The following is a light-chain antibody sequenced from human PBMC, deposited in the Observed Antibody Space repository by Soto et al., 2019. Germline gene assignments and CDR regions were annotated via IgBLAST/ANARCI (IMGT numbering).Light chain of an antibody. CDR2: DAS. CDR3: QQYGSSGT. V-gene: IGKV3-20*01. CDR1: QSVSSD. J-gene: IGKJ1*01. Sequence: EIVVTQSRATLSVSPGESATLSCRASQSVSSDLAWYQQKPGQAPRLLIYDASKRATGIPARFSGSGSGTDFTLTISRLEPEDFAVYYCQQYGSSGTFGQGTKVDIK.